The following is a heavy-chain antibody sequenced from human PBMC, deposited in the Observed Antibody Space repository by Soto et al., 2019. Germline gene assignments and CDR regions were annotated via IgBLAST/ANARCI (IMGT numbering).Heavy chain of an antibody. CDR3: ARESEDLTSNFDY. Sequence: GGSLRLSCAASGFTFTRYSMNWVRQAPGKGLEWVSSISSTTNYIYYGDSMKGRFTISRDNAKNSLYLEMNSLRAEDTAVYYCARESEDLTSNFDYWGQGTLVTVPS. CDR1: GFTFTRYS. V-gene: IGHV3-21*06. J-gene: IGHJ4*02. CDR2: ISSTTNYI.